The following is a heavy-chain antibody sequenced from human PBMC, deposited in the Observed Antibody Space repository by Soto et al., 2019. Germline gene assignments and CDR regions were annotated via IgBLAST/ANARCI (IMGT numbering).Heavy chain of an antibody. CDR1: GFTFSSYA. V-gene: IGHV3-23*01. CDR2: VSAGGDMT. J-gene: IGHJ6*02. Sequence: DGQLWESGGHLVQPGGSMRLSCEASGFTFSSYAMSWVRQAPGKGLEWVSSVSAGGDMTYYSDAVQGRFTISRDNSNHALFLQMNSLIIEDTALYYCARGDRGGSGSPASYYYSGLDVWGQGATVTVS. D-gene: IGHD3-10*01. CDR3: ARGDRGGSGSPASYYYSGLDV.